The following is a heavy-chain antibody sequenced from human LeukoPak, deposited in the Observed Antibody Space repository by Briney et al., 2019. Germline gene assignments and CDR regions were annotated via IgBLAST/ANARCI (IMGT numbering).Heavy chain of an antibody. CDR1: GGSISSGGYS. J-gene: IGHJ5*02. D-gene: IGHD3-10*01. CDR3: AGRGTWFDP. CDR2: IYHSGST. V-gene: IGHV4-30-2*01. Sequence: SETLSLTCAVSGGSISSGGYSWSWIRQPPGKGLEWIGYIYHSGSTYYNPSLKSRVTISLDTSKNQLSLRLISVTAADTAVYYCAGRGTWFDPWGQGTLVTVSS.